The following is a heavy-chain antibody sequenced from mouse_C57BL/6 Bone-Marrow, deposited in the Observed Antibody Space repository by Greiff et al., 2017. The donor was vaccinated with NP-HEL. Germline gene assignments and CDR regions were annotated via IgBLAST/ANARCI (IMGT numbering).Heavy chain of an antibody. J-gene: IGHJ4*01. CDR2: IWSGGST. Sequence: VQGVESGPGLVQPSQSLSITCTVSGFSLTSYGVHWVRQSPGKGLEWLGVIWSGGSTDYNAAFISRLSISKDNSKSQVFFKMNSLQADDTAIYYCARNYYYGSSYDYYAMDYWGQGTSVTVSS. CDR3: ARNYYYGSSYDYYAMDY. D-gene: IGHD1-1*01. CDR1: GFSLTSYG. V-gene: IGHV2-2*01.